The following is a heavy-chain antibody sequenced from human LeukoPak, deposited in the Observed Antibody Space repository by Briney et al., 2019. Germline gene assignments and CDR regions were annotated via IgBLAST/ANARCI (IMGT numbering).Heavy chain of an antibody. J-gene: IGHJ4*02. V-gene: IGHV5-51*01. Sequence: GKSLKISCKGSGYRITNHWIGCVGQMPAKGLEWMAIIYAGDSDTRYSPSFQGQVTISVDKSISTAYLQWSSLKASDTAIYYCVTAAHFDYWGQGTLVTVSS. D-gene: IGHD6-13*01. CDR1: GYRITNHW. CDR3: VTAAHFDY. CDR2: IYAGDSDT.